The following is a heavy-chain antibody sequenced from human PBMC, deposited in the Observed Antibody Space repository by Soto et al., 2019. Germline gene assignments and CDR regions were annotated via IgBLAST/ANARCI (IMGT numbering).Heavy chain of an antibody. D-gene: IGHD6-13*01. V-gene: IGHV3-21*01. Sequence: GGSLRLSCAASGFTFRSFTMNWVRQAPGKGLEWVSTISSNSAYIYYTDALRGRFTISRDNAKNSLHLQMNSLRAEDTTVYYCTRDASRDSSARGWFDPWGPGTLVTVSS. CDR3: TRDASRDSSARGWFDP. CDR1: GFTFRSFT. CDR2: ISSNSAYI. J-gene: IGHJ5*02.